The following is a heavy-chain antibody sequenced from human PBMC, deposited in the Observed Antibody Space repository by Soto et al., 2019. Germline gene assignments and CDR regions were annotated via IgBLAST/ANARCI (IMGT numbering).Heavy chain of an antibody. J-gene: IGHJ4*02. V-gene: IGHV4-61*01. CDR1: GGPVSSRCYW. CDR2: LYYSGST. CDR3: ARDQRDDYAWGPKGVFDQ. Sequence: QVQLQESGPGLVKPSETLSLTCTVSGGPVSSRCYWWTWIRQSPGRGLEWIGSLYYSGSTKYNPSLKSRVSTSVDTSKSQFSLTLTSVTAADTAVYYCARDQRDDYAWGPKGVFDQWGPGTLVTISS. D-gene: IGHD3-16*01.